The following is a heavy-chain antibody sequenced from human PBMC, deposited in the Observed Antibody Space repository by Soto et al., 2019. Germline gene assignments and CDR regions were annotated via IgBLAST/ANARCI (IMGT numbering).Heavy chain of an antibody. J-gene: IGHJ4*02. D-gene: IGHD2-15*01. CDR1: GFTFSSYW. Sequence: EVQLVESGGGLVQPGGSLRLSCAASGFTFSSYWMHWVRQAPGKGLVWVSRINSDGSSTSYADSVKGRFTISRDNAKNTLYLQINSLRAGDTAVYYCVRTSLVVAAATREDYWGQGTLFTCSS. CDR2: INSDGSST. CDR3: VRTSLVVAAATREDY. V-gene: IGHV3-74*01.